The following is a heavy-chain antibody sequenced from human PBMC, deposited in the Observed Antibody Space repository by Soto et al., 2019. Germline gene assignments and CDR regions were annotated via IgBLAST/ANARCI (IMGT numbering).Heavy chain of an antibody. D-gene: IGHD3-3*01. CDR3: TKGSEVARQELDY. CDR1: GFTFSNFG. Sequence: QVQLVESGGGVVQPGRSLRLSCAASGFTFSNFGMHWGRQAPGKWLEWVAAISADGSDKYFSDSVKGRFTISRDNSKNTLFLQMNSLRVEDTAVYYCTKGSEVARQELDYWGQGTLVTVSS. V-gene: IGHV3-30*18. J-gene: IGHJ4*02. CDR2: ISADGSDK.